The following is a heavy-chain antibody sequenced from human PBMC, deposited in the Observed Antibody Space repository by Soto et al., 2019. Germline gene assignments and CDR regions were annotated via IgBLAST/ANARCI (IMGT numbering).Heavy chain of an antibody. Sequence: SETLSLTCAVYVGSFSGYYWSWIRQPPGKGLEWIGEINHSGSTNYNPSLKSRVTISVDTSKNQFSLKLSSVTAADTAVYYCARRIAAARQINWFDPWGQGTLVTVSS. D-gene: IGHD6-13*01. J-gene: IGHJ5*02. V-gene: IGHV4-34*01. CDR1: VGSFSGYY. CDR3: ARRIAAARQINWFDP. CDR2: INHSGST.